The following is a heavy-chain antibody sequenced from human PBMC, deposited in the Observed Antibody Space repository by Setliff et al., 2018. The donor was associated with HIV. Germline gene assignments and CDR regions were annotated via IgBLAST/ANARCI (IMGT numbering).Heavy chain of an antibody. Sequence: PGGSLRLSCAASGFTFSASAIHWVRQASGKGPEWVGHIRSKASAYATASAASVKGRFTVSRDDSSDTAYLHMSNLKSEDTAVYYCATTKGLSSGYDYWGQGTLVTVSS. CDR3: ATTKGLSSGYDY. CDR2: IRSKASAYAT. D-gene: IGHD3-22*01. J-gene: IGHJ4*02. CDR1: GFTFSASA. V-gene: IGHV3-73*01.